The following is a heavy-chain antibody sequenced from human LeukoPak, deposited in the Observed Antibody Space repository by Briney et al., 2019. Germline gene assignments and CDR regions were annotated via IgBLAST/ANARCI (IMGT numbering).Heavy chain of an antibody. D-gene: IGHD2-8*01. CDR3: ASSRVYDSGLWYYHMDV. V-gene: IGHV4-34*01. CDR2: INHSSTT. Sequence: SETLSLTCAVYGGSFSGYYWSWIRQPPGKGLEWIGEINHSSTTNYNPSLKSRGTISLDRSKNQVSLKLSSVTAADTAVYYCASSRVYDSGLWYYHMDVWGKGTTVTVSS. CDR1: GGSFSGYY. J-gene: IGHJ6*03.